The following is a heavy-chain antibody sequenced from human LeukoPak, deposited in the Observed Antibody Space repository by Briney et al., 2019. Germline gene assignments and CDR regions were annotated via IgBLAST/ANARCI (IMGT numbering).Heavy chain of an antibody. CDR2: TSGDGGET. Sequence: GRSLRPSCETSSFTFRNNGMGSVSQAPGKWMEWVSSTSGDGGETFYAESVKGRFTISRDNSKNTLYLQMNSLRAEDTAIYYCAKKAVSSSWTYFDYWGQGALVTVSS. V-gene: IGHV3-23*01. D-gene: IGHD6-13*01. CDR3: AKKAVSSSWTYFDY. CDR1: SFTFRNNG. J-gene: IGHJ4*02.